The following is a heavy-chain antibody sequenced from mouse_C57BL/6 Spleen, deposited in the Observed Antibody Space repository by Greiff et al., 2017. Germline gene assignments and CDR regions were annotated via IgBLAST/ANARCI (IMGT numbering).Heavy chain of an antibody. D-gene: IGHD1-1*01. J-gene: IGHJ4*01. CDR2: IDPNSGGT. Sequence: QVQLQQPGAELVKPGASVKLSCKASGYTFTSYWMHWVKQRPGRGLECIGRIDPNSGGTKYNEKFKSKAKLTVDKPSSTAYMQLSSLTSEDSAVYYCAITTVEGYYAMDYWGQGTSVTVSS. CDR1: GYTFTSYW. CDR3: AITTVEGYYAMDY. V-gene: IGHV1-72*01.